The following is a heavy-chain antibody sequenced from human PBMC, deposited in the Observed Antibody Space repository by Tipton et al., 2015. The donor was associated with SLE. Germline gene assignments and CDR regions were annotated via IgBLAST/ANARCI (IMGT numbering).Heavy chain of an antibody. CDR2: IHYTRGI. J-gene: IGHJ4*02. CDR3: ARHSGYYYDRTPFDF. CDR1: GVSISPYY. D-gene: IGHD3-22*01. Sequence: TLSLTCTVSGVSISPYYWSWIRQPPGKGLEWITYIHYTRGINYNPSLRSRVTISMDTSRNQFSLTLSAVTAADTAVYYCARHSGYYYDRTPFDFWGQGTGVTVSS. V-gene: IGHV4-59*01.